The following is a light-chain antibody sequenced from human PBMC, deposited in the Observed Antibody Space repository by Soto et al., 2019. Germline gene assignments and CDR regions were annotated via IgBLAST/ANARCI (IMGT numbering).Light chain of an antibody. Sequence: QSVLTQPPSASGTPGQRVTISCSGSSSNIGSNYGYWYQQLPRTAPKLLIYRNNQRPSGVPDRFSGSKSGTSASLAISGLRSEDESAYYCAAWDDSLSGQDVVFGGGTKLTVL. J-gene: IGLJ2*01. CDR3: AAWDDSLSGQDVV. CDR2: RNN. V-gene: IGLV1-47*01. CDR1: SSNIGSNY.